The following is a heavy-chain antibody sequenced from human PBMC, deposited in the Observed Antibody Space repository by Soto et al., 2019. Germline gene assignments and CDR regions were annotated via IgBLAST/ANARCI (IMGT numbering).Heavy chain of an antibody. D-gene: IGHD3-22*01. Sequence: PGGSLRLSCAASGFAFSDYCMSWIRRAPGKGLEWVSYISSSGDIIYYADSVKGRFTISRDNAKNSLYLQMNSLRAEDTAVYYCARDLGYYDSSGYFDYWGQGTLVTVSS. CDR2: ISSSGDII. CDR1: GFAFSDYC. V-gene: IGHV3-11*01. CDR3: ARDLGYYDSSGYFDY. J-gene: IGHJ4*02.